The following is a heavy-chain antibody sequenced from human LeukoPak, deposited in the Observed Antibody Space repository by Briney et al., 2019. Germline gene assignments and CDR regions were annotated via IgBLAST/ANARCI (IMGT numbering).Heavy chain of an antibody. CDR2: ISGSGGST. J-gene: IGHJ4*02. Sequence: GGSLRLSCGASGFTFSSLGMSWVRQAPGNGLEWVSAISGSGGSTYYADSVKGRFTISRDNSKNTLYLQMNSLRAEDTAVYYCAKDLGYYDSSGYDYWGQGTLVTVSS. D-gene: IGHD3-22*01. CDR1: GFTFSSLG. V-gene: IGHV3-23*01. CDR3: AKDLGYYDSSGYDY.